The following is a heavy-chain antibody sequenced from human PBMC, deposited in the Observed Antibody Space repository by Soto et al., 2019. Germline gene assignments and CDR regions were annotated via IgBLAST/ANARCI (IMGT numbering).Heavy chain of an antibody. J-gene: IGHJ6*02. Sequence: QGQLVESGGGVVQPGRSLRLSCAASGFTFTIYAIHWVRQAPGKGLEWVAVMSYDGSNKYYADSVKGRFTISRDTSENTLQLQMNSLRTEDTAVYYCARSGVAMSYHYFYGMDVWGQGTTVTVSS. CDR1: GFTFTIYA. CDR2: MSYDGSNK. CDR3: ARSGVAMSYHYFYGMDV. D-gene: IGHD2-21*01. V-gene: IGHV3-30-3*01.